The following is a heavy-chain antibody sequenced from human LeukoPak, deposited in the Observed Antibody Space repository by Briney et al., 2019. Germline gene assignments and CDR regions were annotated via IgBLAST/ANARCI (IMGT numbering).Heavy chain of an antibody. CDR1: GFTVSSNY. V-gene: IGHV3-30-3*01. D-gene: IGHD3-16*01. CDR3: ARVPVAFLGGVP. CDR2: ISYDGSNK. J-gene: IGHJ5*02. Sequence: GGSLRLSCAASGFTVSSNYMSWVRQAPGKGLEWVAVISYDGSNKYYADSVKGRFTISRDNSKNTLYLQMNSLRAEDTAVYYCARVPVAFLGGVPWGQGTLVTVSS.